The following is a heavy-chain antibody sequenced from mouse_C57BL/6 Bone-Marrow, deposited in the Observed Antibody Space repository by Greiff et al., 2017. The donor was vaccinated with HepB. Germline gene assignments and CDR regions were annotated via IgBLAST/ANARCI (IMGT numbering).Heavy chain of an antibody. CDR2: INPYNGGT. D-gene: IGHD1-1*01. CDR1: GYTFTDYY. V-gene: IGHV1-19*01. CDR3: ARWGYYYGS. Sequence: VQLQQSGPVLVKPGASVKMSCKASGYTFTDYYMNWVKQSHGKSLEWIGVINPYNGGTSYNQKFKGKATLTVDKSSSTAYMELNSLTSEDSAVYYCARWGYYYGSWGQGTTLTVSS. J-gene: IGHJ2*01.